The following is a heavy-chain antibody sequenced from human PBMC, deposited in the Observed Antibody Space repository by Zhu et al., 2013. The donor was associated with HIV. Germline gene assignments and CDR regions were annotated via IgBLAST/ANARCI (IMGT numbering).Heavy chain of an antibody. D-gene: IGHD6-19*01. Sequence: QVQLVQSGAEVKKPGASLNISCKASGYSFIGNYVHWVRQAPGHGLEWMGWISAYNGNTNYAQKLQGRVTMTTDTSTSTAYMELRSLRSDDTAVYYCARVQWRSGTNSDFDSWGQGTLVTVSS. CDR1: GYSFIGNY. CDR3: ARVQWRSGTNSDFDS. CDR2: ISAYNGNT. V-gene: IGHV1-18*01. J-gene: IGHJ4*02.